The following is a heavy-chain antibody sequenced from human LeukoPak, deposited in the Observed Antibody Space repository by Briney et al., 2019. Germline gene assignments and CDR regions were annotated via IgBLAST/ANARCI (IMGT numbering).Heavy chain of an antibody. Sequence: GGSLRLSCAASGYTFTNYWMHWVRQAPGEGLAWVSRINTDGTNTIYADSVKGRFTVSRDNAKNTLYLQMDSLRAEDTAVYYCARDRGINWFDPWGQGTLVAVSS. V-gene: IGHV3-74*01. CDR3: ARDRGINWFDP. J-gene: IGHJ5*02. CDR1: GYTFTNYW. CDR2: INTDGTNT. D-gene: IGHD3-16*01.